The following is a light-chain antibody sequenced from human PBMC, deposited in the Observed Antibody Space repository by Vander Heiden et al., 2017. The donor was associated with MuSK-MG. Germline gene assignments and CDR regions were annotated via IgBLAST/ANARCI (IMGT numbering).Light chain of an antibody. CDR2: AAS. Sequence: DIQMTQSPSSLSASVGDRVTITCRASENIADYLNWYQQKPGKAPKLLIYAASSLQVGVPSRFSGSGSGTHFTLTISRLQPDDSATYYCQRSDNTFVTFGGGTKVEI. V-gene: IGKV1-39*01. CDR1: ENIADY. J-gene: IGKJ4*01. CDR3: QRSDNTFVT.